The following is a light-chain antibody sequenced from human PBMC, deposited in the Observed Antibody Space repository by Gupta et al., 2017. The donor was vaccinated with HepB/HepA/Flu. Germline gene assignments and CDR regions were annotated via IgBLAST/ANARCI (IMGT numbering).Light chain of an antibody. Sequence: QSALTQPASVSGSPGQSITISCTATSSDVGDYNYVSWYQQHPGKAPKLLIYDVTKRPAGISNCFAGSKSGNTAFMTISGLQDEDAADYYCSSFSNTTLIVFGGGTKVTVL. J-gene: IGLJ3*02. CDR2: DVT. V-gene: IGLV2-14*01. CDR1: SSDVGDYNY. CDR3: SSFSNTTLIV.